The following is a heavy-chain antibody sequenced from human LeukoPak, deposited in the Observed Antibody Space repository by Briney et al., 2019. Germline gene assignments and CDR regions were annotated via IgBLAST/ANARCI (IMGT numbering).Heavy chain of an antibody. V-gene: IGHV1-46*01. D-gene: IGHD2-15*01. CDR3: ARVWGGYCSGGSCYSGNFDS. J-gene: IGHJ4*02. CDR1: GYTLTELS. CDR2: INPSGGST. Sequence: ASVKVSCKVSGYTLTELSMHWVRQAPGQGLEWMRIINPSGGSTSYAQKFQGRVTMTRDTSTSTVYMELSSLRSEDTAVYYCARVWGGYCSGGSCYSGNFDSWGQGTLVTVSS.